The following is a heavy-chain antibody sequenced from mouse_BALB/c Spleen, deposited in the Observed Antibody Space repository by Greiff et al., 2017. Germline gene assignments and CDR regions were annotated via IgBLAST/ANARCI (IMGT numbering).Heavy chain of an antibody. Sequence: VQLQQSGTVLARPGASVKMSCKASGYTFTSYWMHWVKQRPGQGLEWIGAIYPGNSDTSYNQKFKGKAKLTAVTSTSTAYMELSSLTNEDSAVYYCTRRGYGNYVWYFDVWGAGTTVTVSS. V-gene: IGHV1-5*01. D-gene: IGHD2-10*02. CDR1: GYTFTSYW. CDR3: TRRGYGNYVWYFDV. J-gene: IGHJ1*01. CDR2: IYPGNSDT.